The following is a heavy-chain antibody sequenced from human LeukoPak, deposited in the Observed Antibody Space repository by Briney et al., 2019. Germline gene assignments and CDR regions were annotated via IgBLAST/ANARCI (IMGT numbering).Heavy chain of an antibody. D-gene: IGHD6-19*01. V-gene: IGHV3-23*01. Sequence: GGSLRLSCAASGFTLSSYAMSWVRQAPGKGLEWVSAISGSGGSTYYADSVKGRFTISRDNSKNTLYLQMNSLRAEDTAVYYCAKDRNSGWYFSWFDPWGQGTLVTVSS. CDR3: AKDRNSGWYFSWFDP. J-gene: IGHJ5*02. CDR1: GFTLSSYA. CDR2: ISGSGGST.